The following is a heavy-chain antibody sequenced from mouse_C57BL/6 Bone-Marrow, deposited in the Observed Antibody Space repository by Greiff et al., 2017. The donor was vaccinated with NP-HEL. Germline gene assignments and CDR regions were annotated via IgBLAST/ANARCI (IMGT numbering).Heavy chain of an antibody. J-gene: IGHJ1*03. V-gene: IGHV3-6*01. CDR3: ARPIYEGYYPYWYFEV. Sequence: ESGPGLVKPSQSLSLTCSVTGYSITSGYYWNWIRQFPGNKLEWMGYISYDGSNNYNPSLKNRISITRDTSKNQFFLKLNSVTTEDTATCYCARPIYEGYYPYWYFEVWGTGTTVTVPS. CDR2: ISYDGSN. CDR1: GYSITSGYY. D-gene: IGHD2-3*01.